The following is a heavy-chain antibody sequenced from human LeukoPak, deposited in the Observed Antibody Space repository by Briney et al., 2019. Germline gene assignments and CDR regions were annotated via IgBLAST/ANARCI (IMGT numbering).Heavy chain of an antibody. J-gene: IGHJ4*02. CDR1: GFTFSSYW. CDR3: LRSYDY. D-gene: IGHD3-10*01. V-gene: IGHV3-74*01. Sequence: GGFLRHSCAASGFTFSSYWMYWVRQAPGKGLVWVSRIDTDGSITSYADSVKGRFTISRDNAKNTLYLQMNSLSAEDTAVYYCLRSYDYWGQGTLVTVSS. CDR2: IDTDGSIT.